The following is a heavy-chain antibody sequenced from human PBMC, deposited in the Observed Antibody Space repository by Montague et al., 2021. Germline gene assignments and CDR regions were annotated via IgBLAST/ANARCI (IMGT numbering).Heavy chain of an antibody. V-gene: IGHV3-33*01. Sequence: SLRLSCAASGFSFNVYGMHWVRQAPGKGLEWVAVVGHDGNYEKYADSVRGRLIVPRDNSRTTLYLQLNSLRAEDTAVYYCARDFRVGTYFDYLGQGTLVTVSS. CDR1: GFSFNVYG. CDR2: VGHDGNYE. CDR3: ARDFRVGTYFDY. J-gene: IGHJ4*02. D-gene: IGHD1-26*01.